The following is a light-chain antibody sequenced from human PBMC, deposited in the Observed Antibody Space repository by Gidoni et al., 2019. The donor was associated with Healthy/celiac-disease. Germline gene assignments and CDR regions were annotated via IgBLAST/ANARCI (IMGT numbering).Light chain of an antibody. Sequence: DIQMPQSPSSLSASVGDRVTITCRASQSISSYLNWYQQKPGKAPKLLIYAASSLQSGVPSRFSGSGSGTDFTLTISSLQPEDFATYYCQQSYSTLVTFGQXTKVEIK. J-gene: IGKJ1*01. CDR2: AAS. CDR1: QSISSY. V-gene: IGKV1-39*01. CDR3: QQSYSTLVT.